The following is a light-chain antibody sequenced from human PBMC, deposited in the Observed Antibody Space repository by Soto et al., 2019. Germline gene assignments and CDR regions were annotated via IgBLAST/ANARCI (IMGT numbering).Light chain of an antibody. J-gene: IGKJ3*01. Sequence: DIQLTQSPSFLSASVGDRVTITCRASQGINTYLAWYQQKPGKAPKLLIYAASTLQSGVPSRFSGSGSGTEFTLTISSLQPADFATYYCQQFSSYPPFGFGPGTKVDIK. CDR3: QQFSSYPPFG. CDR1: QGINTY. V-gene: IGKV1-9*01. CDR2: AAS.